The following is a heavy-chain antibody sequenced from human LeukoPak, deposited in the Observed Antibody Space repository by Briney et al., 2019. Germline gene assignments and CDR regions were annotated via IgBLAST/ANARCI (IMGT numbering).Heavy chain of an antibody. D-gene: IGHD6-13*01. CDR3: ATDGIAAAGTFAFDI. CDR1: GGSISSYY. Sequence: SETLSLTCTVSGGSISSYYWSWIRQPPGKGLEWIGYIYYSGSTNYNPSLKSRVTISVDTSKNQFSLKLSSVTAADTAVYYCATDGIAAAGTFAFDIWGQGTMVTVSS. V-gene: IGHV4-59*01. CDR2: IYYSGST. J-gene: IGHJ3*02.